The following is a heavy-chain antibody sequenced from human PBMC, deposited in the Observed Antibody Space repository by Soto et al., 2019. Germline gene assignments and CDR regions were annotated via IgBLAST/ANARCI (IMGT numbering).Heavy chain of an antibody. CDR2: IGTAGDT. V-gene: IGHV3-13*04. CDR3: ARVGRLRFFDY. Sequence: EVQLVESGGGLVQPGGSLRLSCAASGFTFSSYAMHWVRQATGKGLEWVSAIGTAGDTYYPGSVKGRFTISRENAKKSLYLQMNSLRAGDTAVYYCARVGRLRFFDYWGQGTLVTVSS. J-gene: IGHJ4*02. D-gene: IGHD5-12*01. CDR1: GFTFSSYA.